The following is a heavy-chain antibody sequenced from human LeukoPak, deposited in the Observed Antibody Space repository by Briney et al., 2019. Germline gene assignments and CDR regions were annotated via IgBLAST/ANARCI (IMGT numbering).Heavy chain of an antibody. CDR2: ISGSGEET. CDR3: ARLSGTSGTSSRVLHY. Sequence: GGSLRLSCTASGFTVSTNYVSWVRQAPGKGLEWVSAISGSGEETYYADSVRGRFTISRDNSENTLSLQMNRLRAEDTAVYHCARLSGTSGTSSRVLHYWGQGTLVTVSS. V-gene: IGHV3-23*01. J-gene: IGHJ4*02. D-gene: IGHD1-1*01. CDR1: GFTVSTNY.